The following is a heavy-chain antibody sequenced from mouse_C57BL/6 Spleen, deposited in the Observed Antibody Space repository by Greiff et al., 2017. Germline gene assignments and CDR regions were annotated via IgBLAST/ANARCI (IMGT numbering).Heavy chain of an antibody. CDR3: ARSDYYGSSYEYYFDY. CDR2: IYPRSGNT. Sequence: VKLMASGAELARPGASVKLSCKASGYTFTSYGISWVKQRTGQGLEWIGEIYPRSGNTYYNEKFKGKATLTADKSSSTAYMELRSLTSEDSAVYFCARSDYYGSSYEYYFDYWGQGTTLTVSS. D-gene: IGHD1-1*01. V-gene: IGHV1-81*01. J-gene: IGHJ2*01. CDR1: GYTFTSYG.